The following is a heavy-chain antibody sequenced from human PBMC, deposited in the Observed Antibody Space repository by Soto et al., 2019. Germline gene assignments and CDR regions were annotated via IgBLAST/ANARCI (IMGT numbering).Heavy chain of an antibody. CDR2: INHSGST. V-gene: IGHV4-34*01. J-gene: IGHJ6*02. Sequence: LSLPCAVYGGSFSGYYWSWIRQPPGKGLEWIGEINHSGSTNYNPSLRSRVTISVDTSKNQFSLKLSSVTAADTAVYYRARGRLEWLLLGSPLYYYYGMDVWGQGTTVTVSS. D-gene: IGHD3-3*01. CDR1: GGSFSGYY. CDR3: ARGRLEWLLLGSPLYYYYGMDV.